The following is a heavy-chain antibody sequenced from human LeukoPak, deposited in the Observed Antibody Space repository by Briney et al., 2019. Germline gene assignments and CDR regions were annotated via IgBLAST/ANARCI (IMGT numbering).Heavy chain of an antibody. J-gene: IGHJ3*02. Sequence: SETLSLTCAVTGDSINRGAYSWSWIRQPPGKGLDLLGYIHYSGSTYCNPSLKSRVTISLDASKNQFSLKLRSVTAADTAVYYCARKGKLGDAFDIWGQGTMVTVSS. CDR2: IHYSGST. CDR3: ARKGKLGDAFDI. V-gene: IGHV4-30-2*01. CDR1: GDSINRGAYS. D-gene: IGHD3-16*01.